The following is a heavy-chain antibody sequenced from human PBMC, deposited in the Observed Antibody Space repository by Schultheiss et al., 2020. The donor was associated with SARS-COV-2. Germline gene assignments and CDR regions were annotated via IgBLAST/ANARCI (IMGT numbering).Heavy chain of an antibody. CDR1: GFTFSSYA. D-gene: IGHD4-17*01. CDR3: ARGGDYGDYGGGPPFDY. Sequence: GESLKISCAASGFTFSSYAMHWVRQAPGKGLEWVAVISYDGSNKYYADSVKGRFTISRDNSKNTLYLQMNSLRAEDTAVYYCARGGDYGDYGGGPPFDYWGQGGLVTVA. J-gene: IGHJ4*02. V-gene: IGHV3-30*07. CDR2: ISYDGSNK.